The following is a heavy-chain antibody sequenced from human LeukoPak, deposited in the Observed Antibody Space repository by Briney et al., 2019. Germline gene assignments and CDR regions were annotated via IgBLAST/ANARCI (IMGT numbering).Heavy chain of an antibody. CDR2: IRRKAYGATT. J-gene: IGHJ6*02. CDR1: GVIFGDHA. D-gene: IGHD3-10*01. V-gene: IGHV3-49*04. Sequence: GGSLRLSCTASGVIFGDHAMSWVRQAPGEGLEWGGFIRRKAYGATTEYAASVKGRFTISRDDSKGIAYLQMDTLKTEDTALYYRSRGPILLWIHNGMDVWGQGTTVTVSS. CDR3: SRGPILLWIHNGMDV.